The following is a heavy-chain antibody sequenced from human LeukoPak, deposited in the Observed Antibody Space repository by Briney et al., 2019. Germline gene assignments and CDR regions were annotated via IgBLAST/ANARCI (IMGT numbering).Heavy chain of an antibody. V-gene: IGHV4-59*01. CDR2: IYYSGST. CDR1: GGSISSYY. D-gene: IGHD3-22*01. Sequence: TSSETLSLTCTVSGGSISSYYRSWIRQPPGKGLEWIGYIYYSGSTNYNPSLKSRVTISVDTSKNQFSLKLSSVTAADTAVYYCAREGYYYDSSGYKNWGQGTLVTVSS. J-gene: IGHJ4*02. CDR3: AREGYYYDSSGYKN.